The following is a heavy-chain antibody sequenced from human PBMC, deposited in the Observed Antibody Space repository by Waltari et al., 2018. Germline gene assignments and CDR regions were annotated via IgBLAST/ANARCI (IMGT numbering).Heavy chain of an antibody. CDR3: ARTGSTYRNDFWSGYQPPWWFDP. Sequence: QVQLQESGPGLVKPSETLSLTCTVSGGSISSYYWSWIRQPPGKGLEWIGYIYYSGSTNDNPSLKSRVTISVDTSKNQFSLKLSSVTAADTAVYYCARTGSTYRNDFWSGYQPPWWFDPWGQGTLVTASS. D-gene: IGHD3-3*01. V-gene: IGHV4-59*01. CDR2: IYYSGST. J-gene: IGHJ5*02. CDR1: GGSISSYY.